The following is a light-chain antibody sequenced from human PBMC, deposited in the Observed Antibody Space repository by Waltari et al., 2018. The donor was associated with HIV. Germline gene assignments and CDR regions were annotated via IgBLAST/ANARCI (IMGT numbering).Light chain of an antibody. J-gene: IGLJ1*01. CDR1: STDVGGYNY. Sequence: QSALTQPASVSGSPGQSITLSCTGTSTDVGGYNYVSWYQQHPGKAPKLMIYEVSNRPSGVSNRFSGSKSGNTASLTISGLQAEDEADYYCSSYTSSSSKVFGTGTKVTVL. V-gene: IGLV2-14*01. CDR3: SSYTSSSSKV. CDR2: EVS.